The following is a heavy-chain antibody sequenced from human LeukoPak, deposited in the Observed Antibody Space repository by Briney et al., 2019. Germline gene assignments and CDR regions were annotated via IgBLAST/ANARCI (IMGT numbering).Heavy chain of an antibody. Sequence: PGGSLRLSCAASGFSFGNYSMNWLRQAPGTGLEGISYISSSSSTIYYADSVEGRFTISRDNAKNSLYLQMNSLRDDDTAIYYCARVDCSGGGCYSALNLWGQGTLVTVSS. D-gene: IGHD2-15*01. CDR2: ISSSSSTI. J-gene: IGHJ4*02. V-gene: IGHV3-48*02. CDR3: ARVDCSGGGCYSALNL. CDR1: GFSFGNYS.